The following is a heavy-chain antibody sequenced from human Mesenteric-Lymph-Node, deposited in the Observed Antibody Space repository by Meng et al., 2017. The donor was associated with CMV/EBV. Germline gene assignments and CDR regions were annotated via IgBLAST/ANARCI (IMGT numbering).Heavy chain of an antibody. CDR1: GVAFDRAW. D-gene: IGHD5/OR15-5a*01. Sequence: GESLKISCAASGVAFDRAWMSWVRQAPGKGLEWIGRIKNEADGGTVEYAATLKGRFTISRDESKNMLFLQMTNLEPDDTASYFCATDLYEDGAYWGQGTLVTVSS. CDR2: IKNEADGGTV. J-gene: IGHJ4*02. CDR3: ATDLYEDGAY. V-gene: IGHV3-15*01.